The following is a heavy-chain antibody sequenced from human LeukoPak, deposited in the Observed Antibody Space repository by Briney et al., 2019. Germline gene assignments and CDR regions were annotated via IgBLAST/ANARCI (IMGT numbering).Heavy chain of an antibody. D-gene: IGHD1-26*01. V-gene: IGHV3-53*01. Sequence: GGSLRLSCAASGFTVSSNYTSWVRQAPGKGLEWVSVIYSGGSTYYADSVKGRFTITRDNSKNTLYLQMNSLRAEDTAVYYCAGSWSYGQYYFDYWGQGTLVTVSS. CDR2: IYSGGST. CDR3: AGSWSYGQYYFDY. CDR1: GFTVSSNY. J-gene: IGHJ4*02.